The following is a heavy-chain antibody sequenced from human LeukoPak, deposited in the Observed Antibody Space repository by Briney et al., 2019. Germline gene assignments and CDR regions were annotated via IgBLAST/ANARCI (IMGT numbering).Heavy chain of an antibody. D-gene: IGHD3-22*01. J-gene: IGHJ4*02. V-gene: IGHV3-30*18. CDR3: AKKQGDFYDSTGLDY. CDR1: GFTFSSYG. CDR2: ISYEGGNK. Sequence: PGGSLRLSCAASGFTFSSYGMHWVRQAPGKGLEWVAGISYEGGNKYYADSVKGRFTISRDNSKNTLYLQVNSLRAEDTAVYYCAKKQGDFYDSTGLDYWGQGSLVTVSS.